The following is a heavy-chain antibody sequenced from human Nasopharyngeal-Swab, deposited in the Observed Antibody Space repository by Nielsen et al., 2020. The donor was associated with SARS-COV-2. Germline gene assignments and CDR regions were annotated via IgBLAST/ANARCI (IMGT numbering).Heavy chain of an antibody. V-gene: IGHV1-24*01. D-gene: IGHD6-19*01. CDR2: FDLEDGET. CDR1: GYTLTELS. J-gene: IGHJ6*02. CDR3: ATGAAVAGTPISYYYYYGMDV. Sequence: ASVNVSCKVSGYTLTELSMHWVRQAPGKGLEWMGGFDLEDGETIYAQKFQGRVTMTEDTSTDTAYMELSSLRSEYTAVYYCATGAAVAGTPISYYYYYGMDVWGQGTTVTVSS.